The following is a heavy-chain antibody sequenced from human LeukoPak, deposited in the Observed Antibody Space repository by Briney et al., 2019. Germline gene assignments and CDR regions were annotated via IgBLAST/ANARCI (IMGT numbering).Heavy chain of an antibody. CDR1: GFTFSSYA. CDR3: ARMTVYCISTSCYARYFDY. Sequence: GGSLRLSCAASGFTFSSYAMSWVRQAPGKGLEWVSAISGSGGSTYYADSVKGRFTISRDNAKNSLYLQMNSLRAEDTAVYYCARMTVYCISTSCYARYFDYWGQGTLVTVSS. CDR2: ISGSGGST. J-gene: IGHJ4*02. D-gene: IGHD2-2*01. V-gene: IGHV3-23*01.